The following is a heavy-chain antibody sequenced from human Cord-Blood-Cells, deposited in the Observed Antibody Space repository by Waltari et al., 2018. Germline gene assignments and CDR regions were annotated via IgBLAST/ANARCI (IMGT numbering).Heavy chain of an antibody. CDR2: ISSSGSTI. V-gene: IGHV3-48*03. CDR1: GFTFSSYE. Sequence: EVQLVESGGGLVKPGGSLRFSCAASGFTFSSYEMNWLRPAPGKGLEWVSYISSSGSTIYYADSVKGRFTISRDNAKNSLYLQMNSLRAEDTAVYYCARDSSDFWSGYYYYYGMDVWGQGTTVTVSS. D-gene: IGHD3-3*01. CDR3: ARDSSDFWSGYYYYYGMDV. J-gene: IGHJ6*02.